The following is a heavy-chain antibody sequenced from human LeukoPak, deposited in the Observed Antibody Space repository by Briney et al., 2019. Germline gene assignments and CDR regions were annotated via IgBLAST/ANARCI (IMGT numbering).Heavy chain of an antibody. V-gene: IGHV4-59*12. Sequence: SETLSLTCTVSGGSISSYYWSWIRQPPGKGLEWIGYIYYSGSTNYNPSLKSRVTISVDTSKNQFSLKLSSVTAADTAVYYCARGIAAAHNYYYYYYGMDVWGQGTTVTVSS. CDR3: ARGIAAAHNYYYYYYGMDV. CDR2: IYYSGST. J-gene: IGHJ6*02. CDR1: GGSISSYY. D-gene: IGHD6-13*01.